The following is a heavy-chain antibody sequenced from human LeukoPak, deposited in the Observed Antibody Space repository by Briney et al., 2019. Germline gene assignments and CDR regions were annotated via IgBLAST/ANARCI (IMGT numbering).Heavy chain of an antibody. CDR1: GFTFSSYA. J-gene: IGHJ4*02. CDR2: ISGSGGST. Sequence: GGSLRLSCAASGFTFSSYAMSWVRQAPGKGLEWVSAISGSGGSTYYADSVKGRFTISRDNSKNTLYLQMNSLRAEDTAVYYCAKELWFGGLLSGVLDHWGQGTLVTVSS. CDR3: AKELWFGGLLSGVLDH. V-gene: IGHV3-23*01. D-gene: IGHD3-10*01.